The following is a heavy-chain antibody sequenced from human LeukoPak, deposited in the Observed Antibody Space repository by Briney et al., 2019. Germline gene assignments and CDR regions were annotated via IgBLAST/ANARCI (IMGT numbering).Heavy chain of an antibody. CDR2: IGTDGGDT. Sequence: GGSLRLSCSASGFTFSNYAIHWVRQAPGKGLEYLSAIGTDGGDTYYADSVKGRFTISRDNSKSTLYLQMSSLTIEDTAIYCCARRGYTWFLDYWGQGTLVTVSS. D-gene: IGHD5-24*01. V-gene: IGHV3-64D*09. J-gene: IGHJ4*02. CDR1: GFTFSNYA. CDR3: ARRGYTWFLDY.